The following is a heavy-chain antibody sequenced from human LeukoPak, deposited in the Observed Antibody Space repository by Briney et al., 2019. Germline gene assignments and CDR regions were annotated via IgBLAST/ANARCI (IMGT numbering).Heavy chain of an antibody. V-gene: IGHV3-43*02. Sequence: GGSLRLSCAASGFTFDDYAMHWVRQAPGKGLEWVSLISGDGGSTYYADSVKGRFTISRDNSKNSLYLQMNSLRTEDTALYYCANDLIPSWAARRGYYYYGMDVWGQGTTVTVSS. D-gene: IGHD6-6*01. J-gene: IGHJ6*02. CDR1: GFTFDDYA. CDR2: ISGDGGST. CDR3: ANDLIPSWAARRGYYYYGMDV.